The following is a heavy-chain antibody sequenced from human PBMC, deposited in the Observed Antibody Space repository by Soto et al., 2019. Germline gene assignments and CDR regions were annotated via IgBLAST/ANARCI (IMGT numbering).Heavy chain of an antibody. CDR1: GYSFTSYW. V-gene: IGHV5-51*01. CDR2: IYPGDSDT. J-gene: IGHJ6*02. D-gene: IGHD3-16*01. Sequence: GESLKISCKGSGYSFTSYWIGWVRQMPGKGLEWMGIIYPGDSDTRYSPSFQGQVTISADKSISTAYLQWSSLKASDTAMYYCAIWGFIRYYSYGMYAWGQGTTLTVSS. CDR3: AIWGFIRYYSYGMYA.